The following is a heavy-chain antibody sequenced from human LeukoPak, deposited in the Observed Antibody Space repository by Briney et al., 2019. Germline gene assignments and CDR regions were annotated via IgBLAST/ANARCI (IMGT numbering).Heavy chain of an antibody. V-gene: IGHV3-21*04. J-gene: IGHJ5*02. CDR2: ISSSSSYI. CDR1: GFTFNNYG. CDR3: ARDHDDYGDYGGGFDP. D-gene: IGHD4-17*01. Sequence: GGSLRLSCAASGFTFNNYGMHWVRQAPGKGLEWVSSISSSSSYIYYADSVKGRFTISRDNAKNSLYLQMNRLRAEDTAVYYCARDHDDYGDYGGGFDPWGQGTLVTVSS.